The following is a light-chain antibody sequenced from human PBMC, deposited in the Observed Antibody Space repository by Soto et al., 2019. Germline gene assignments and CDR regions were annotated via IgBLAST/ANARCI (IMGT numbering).Light chain of an antibody. Sequence: IVLTQPPLSLSVAPGQPASISCKSAQSLLYSDGKTYLYWYLQKPGQPPQPLIYGASHRFSGVPDRFSGSGSGTDFTLRISRVEAEDVGVYFCMQSISRLTFGGGTKVDIK. V-gene: IGKV2D-29*01. CDR3: MQSISRLT. CDR2: GAS. CDR1: QSLLYSDGKTY. J-gene: IGKJ4*01.